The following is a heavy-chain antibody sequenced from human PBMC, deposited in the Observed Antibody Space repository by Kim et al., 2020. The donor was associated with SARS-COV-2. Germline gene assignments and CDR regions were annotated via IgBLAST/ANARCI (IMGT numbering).Heavy chain of an antibody. V-gene: IGHV3-21*01. CDR3: ARGGSTIPGLGY. J-gene: IGHJ4*02. Sequence: GGSLRLSCAASGFTFSSYSMNWVRQAPGKGLEWVSSISSSSSYIYYADSVKGRFTISRDNAKNSLYLQMISLRAEDTAVYYCARGGSTIPGLGYWGQGTLVTVSS. CDR2: ISSSSSYI. D-gene: IGHD5-12*01. CDR1: GFTFSSYS.